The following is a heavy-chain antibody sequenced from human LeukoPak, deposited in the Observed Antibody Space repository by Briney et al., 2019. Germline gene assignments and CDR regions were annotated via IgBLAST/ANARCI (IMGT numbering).Heavy chain of an antibody. D-gene: IGHD4-17*01. V-gene: IGHV1-69*05. CDR1: GGTFSSYA. J-gene: IGHJ6*03. CDR2: IIPIFGTA. CDR3: ARDPRYGDYVTDYYYYMDV. Sequence: SVKVSCKASGGTFSSYAISWVRQAPGQGLEWMGGIIPIFGTANYAQKFQGRVTITTDESTSTAYMELSSLRSEDTAVYYCARDPRYGDYVTDYYYYMDVWSKGTTVTVSS.